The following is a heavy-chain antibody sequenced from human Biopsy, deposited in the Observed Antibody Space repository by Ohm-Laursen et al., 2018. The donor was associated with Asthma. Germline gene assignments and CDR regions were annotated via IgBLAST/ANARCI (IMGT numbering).Heavy chain of an antibody. CDR2: ISYDGSNK. CDR3: ARDVMEWYLPAFDF. J-gene: IGHJ4*02. D-gene: IGHD3-3*01. CDR1: GFTFSSYG. V-gene: IGHV3-30*03. Sequence: SLRLSCTASGFTFSSYGMHWVRQAPGKGLEWVAVISYDGSNKYYADSVNGRFTVSRDDSKNTLYLQMNSLRPDDTAVYYCARDVMEWYLPAFDFWGQGTLVTVSS.